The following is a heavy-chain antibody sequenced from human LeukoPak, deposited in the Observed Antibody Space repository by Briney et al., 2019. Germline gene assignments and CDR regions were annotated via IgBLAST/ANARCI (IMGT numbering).Heavy chain of an antibody. CDR1: GGSSSSGSYY. CDR3: ARGYDCGGDCYSRWYFDL. V-gene: IGHV4-61*02. J-gene: IGHJ2*01. CDR2: IYTSGTT. D-gene: IGHD2-21*01. Sequence: NASQNLSFTCTVSGGSSSSGSYYWSWIRQPAGKGLEWIGRIYTSGTTNYNPSLKSRVTISVDTSTKEFSLKLTSLTAVDTVVYYCARGYDCGGDCYSRWYFDLWGRGTLVTVSS.